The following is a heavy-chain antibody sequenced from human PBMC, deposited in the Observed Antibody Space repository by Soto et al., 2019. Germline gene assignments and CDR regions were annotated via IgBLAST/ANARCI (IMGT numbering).Heavy chain of an antibody. V-gene: IGHV1-69*13. CDR1: GGTFSSYA. D-gene: IGHD5-12*01. Sequence: EASVKVSCKASGGTFSSYAISWVRQAPGQGLEWMGGIIPIFGTANYAQKFQGRVTITADESTSTAYMELSSLRSEDTAVYYCARTMRIVATISGGYYYYGMDVWGQGTTVTVSS. CDR2: IIPIFGTA. CDR3: ARTMRIVATISGGYYYYGMDV. J-gene: IGHJ6*02.